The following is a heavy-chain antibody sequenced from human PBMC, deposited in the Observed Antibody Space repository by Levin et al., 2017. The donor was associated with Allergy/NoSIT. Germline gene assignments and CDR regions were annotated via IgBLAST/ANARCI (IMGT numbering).Heavy chain of an antibody. CDR3: QREVVAQASSNNGFDP. CDR2: IYYSGST. Sequence: SQTLSLPCTVSGGSISSSSYYWGWIRQPPGKGLEWIGSIYYSGSTYYNPSLKSRVTISVDTSKNQFSLKLSSVTAADTAVYYCQREVVAQASSNNGFDPWGQGTLVTVSS. V-gene: IGHV4-39*01. CDR1: GGSISSSSYY. D-gene: IGHD2-15*01. J-gene: IGHJ5*02.